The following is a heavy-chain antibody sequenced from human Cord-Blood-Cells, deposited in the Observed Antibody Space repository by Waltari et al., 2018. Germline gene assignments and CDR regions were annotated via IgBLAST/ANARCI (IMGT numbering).Heavy chain of an antibody. J-gene: IGHJ3*02. Sequence: QVQLQQWGAGLLKPSETLSLTCAVYGGSFSGYYWSWIRQPPGKGLEGIGEIKHRGGTADNPTLRSRITISVATAKNQFSLKLSSVTAADTAVYYCARPRGIAARPAFDIWGQGTMVTVSS. D-gene: IGHD6-6*01. CDR3: ARPRGIAARPAFDI. CDR1: GGSFSGYY. CDR2: IKHRGGT. V-gene: IGHV4-34*01.